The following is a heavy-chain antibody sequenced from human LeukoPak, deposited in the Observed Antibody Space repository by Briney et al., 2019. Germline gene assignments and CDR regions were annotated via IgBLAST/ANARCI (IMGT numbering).Heavy chain of an antibody. CDR2: IRFDGSNE. CDR1: GFKFSNYG. Sequence: PGGSLRLSCAASGFKFSNYGVHWVRKAPGKGLEWVAFIRFDGSNEYYADSVKGRFTISRDNSKNTLYLQMNSLRTEDTAIYYCARERSDAFDIWGQGTMVTVSS. D-gene: IGHD4-17*01. J-gene: IGHJ3*02. V-gene: IGHV3-30*02. CDR3: ARERSDAFDI.